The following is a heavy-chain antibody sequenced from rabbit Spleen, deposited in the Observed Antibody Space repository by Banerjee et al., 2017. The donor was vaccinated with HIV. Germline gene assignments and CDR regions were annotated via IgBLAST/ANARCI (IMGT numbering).Heavy chain of an antibody. J-gene: IGHJ4*01. CDR2: IDPVFGIT. V-gene: IGHV1S7*01. CDR1: GFTLSSYY. CDR3: ARDAGNSNNL. D-gene: IGHD4-2*01. Sequence: QLKESGGGLVQPGGSLKLSCKASGFTLSSYYMNWVRQAPGKGLEWIGYIDPVFGITYYANWVNGRFSISRENAQNTVFLQMTSLTAADTATYFCARDAGNSNNLWGPGTLVTVS.